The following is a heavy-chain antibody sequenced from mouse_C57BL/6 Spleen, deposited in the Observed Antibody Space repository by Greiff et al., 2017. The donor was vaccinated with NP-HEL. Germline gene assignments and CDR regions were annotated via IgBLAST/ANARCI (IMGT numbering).Heavy chain of an antibody. J-gene: IGHJ3*01. CDR2: IYPGDGDT. CDR1: GYAFSSSW. V-gene: IGHV1-82*01. CDR3: AREGGPLAY. Sequence: VQLQQSGPELVKPGASVKISCKASGYAFSSSWMNWVKQRPGKGLEWIGRIYPGDGDTNYNGKFKGKATLTADKSSSTAYMQLSSLTSEDSAVYFCAREGGPLAYWGQGTLVTVSA.